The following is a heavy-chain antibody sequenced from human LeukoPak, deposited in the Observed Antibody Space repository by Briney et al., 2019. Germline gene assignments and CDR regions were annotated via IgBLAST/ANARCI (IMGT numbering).Heavy chain of an antibody. V-gene: IGHV3-30*18. Sequence: GRSLRLSCAASGFTFSSYGMHWVRKAPGKGLEWVAVISYDGSNKYYADSVKGRFTISRDNSKNTLYLQMNSLRAEDTAVYYCAKLYDAFDIWGQGTMVTVSS. CDR3: AKLYDAFDI. CDR1: GFTFSSYG. CDR2: ISYDGSNK. J-gene: IGHJ3*02.